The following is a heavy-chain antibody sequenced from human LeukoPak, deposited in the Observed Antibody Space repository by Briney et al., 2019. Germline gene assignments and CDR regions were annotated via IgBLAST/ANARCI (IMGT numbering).Heavy chain of an antibody. CDR2: IYSAGNT. V-gene: IGHV3-66*01. J-gene: IGHJ4*02. Sequence: PGGSLRLSCAASGITLSSNYMSWVRQVPGKGLEWVSVIYSAGNTYYADSVKGRFTISRDNSKNTLYLQMNSLSGEDTAVYHCARDPRGNSRGYHYFDYWGQGTLVTVSS. CDR3: ARDPRGNSRGYHYFDY. D-gene: IGHD5-18*01. CDR1: GITLSSNY.